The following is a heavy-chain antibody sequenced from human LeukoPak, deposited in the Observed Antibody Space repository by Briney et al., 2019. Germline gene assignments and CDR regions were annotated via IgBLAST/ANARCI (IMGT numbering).Heavy chain of an antibody. CDR2: IYYSGST. J-gene: IGHJ4*02. CDR1: GGSISLGGYY. V-gene: IGHV4-61*08. CDR3: ARESVTGSSEVFDY. D-gene: IGHD2-8*02. Sequence: SETLSLTCTVSGGSISLGGYYWSWIRQPPGKGLEWIAYIYYSGSTNYNPSLKSRVTISVDTSKNQFSLKLSSVTAAGTAVYYCARESVTGSSEVFDYWGQGTLVTVSS.